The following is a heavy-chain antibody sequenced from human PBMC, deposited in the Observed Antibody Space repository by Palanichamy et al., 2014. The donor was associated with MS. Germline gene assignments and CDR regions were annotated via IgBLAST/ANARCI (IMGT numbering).Heavy chain of an antibody. CDR3: AKNVDTAMVKYYFDY. CDR2: ISSSSSYI. CDR1: GFTFSSYS. Sequence: EVQLVESWGRPGQAWGVLRLSCAASGFTFSSYSMNWVRQAPGKGLEWVSSISSSSSYIYYADSVKGRFTISRDNAKNSLYLQMNSLRAEDAAVYYCAKNVDTAMVKYYFDYWGQGTLVTVSS. V-gene: IGHV3-21*01. J-gene: IGHJ4*02. D-gene: IGHD5-18*01.